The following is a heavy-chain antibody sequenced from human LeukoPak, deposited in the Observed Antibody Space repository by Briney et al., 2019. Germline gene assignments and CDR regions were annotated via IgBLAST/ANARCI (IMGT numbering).Heavy chain of an antibody. CDR1: GGTFSSYA. V-gene: IGHV1-69*05. CDR3: ARNGYYDTSGYFYYYYYMDV. Sequence: SVKVSCKASGGTFSSYAISWVRQAPGQGLEWMGGIIPIFGTANYAQKFQGRVTMTRDMSTTTVYMELSSLGSEDTAVYYCARNGYYDTSGYFYYYYYMDVWGKGTTVTVSS. J-gene: IGHJ6*03. D-gene: IGHD3-22*01. CDR2: IIPIFGTA.